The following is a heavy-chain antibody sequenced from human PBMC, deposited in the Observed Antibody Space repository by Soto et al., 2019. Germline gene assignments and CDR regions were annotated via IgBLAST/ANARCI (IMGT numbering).Heavy chain of an antibody. Sequence: SETLSLTCTVSGGSISSYYWSWIRQPPGKGLEWIGYIYYSGSTNYNPSLKSRVTISVDTSKNQFSLKLSSVTAADTAVYYCARWGYCSSTSCYDYWGQGTLVTVSS. J-gene: IGHJ4*02. D-gene: IGHD2-2*01. CDR2: IYYSGST. V-gene: IGHV4-59*08. CDR3: ARWGYCSSTSCYDY. CDR1: GGSISSYY.